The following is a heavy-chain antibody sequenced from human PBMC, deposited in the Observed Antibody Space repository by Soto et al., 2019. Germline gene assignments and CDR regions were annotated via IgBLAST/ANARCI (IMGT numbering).Heavy chain of an antibody. V-gene: IGHV3-23*01. D-gene: IGHD3-10*01. CDR3: ANHRGSFDN. CDR1: GFSFERYV. CDR2: ISGSGCAT. Sequence: EVQLLESGGGLVQPGGSLRLSCVASGFSFERYVMSWVRQAPGKGLEWVSDISGSGCATYYADAVRGRFTVSRDNSKNTLFLQMNSLRAEDTALYYCANHRGSFDNWGQGTQVTVSS. J-gene: IGHJ4*02.